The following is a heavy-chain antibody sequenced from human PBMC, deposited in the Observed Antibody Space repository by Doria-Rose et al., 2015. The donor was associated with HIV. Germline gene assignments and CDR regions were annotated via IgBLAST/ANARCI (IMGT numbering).Heavy chain of an antibody. V-gene: IGHV5-51*01. CDR1: GYSFSSYW. CDR2: IYPGDSDT. J-gene: IGHJ3*02. CDR3: ARLKVGSTDGFDI. D-gene: IGHD1-26*01. Sequence: VQLVQSGAEVKKPGESLKISCKGSGYSFSSYWIGWVRQMPGKGLEWLGIIYPGDSDTRYSPSFEGQVTISADKSISTAYLQWSSLKASDTAMYYAARLKVGSTDGFDIWGQGTMVTVSS.